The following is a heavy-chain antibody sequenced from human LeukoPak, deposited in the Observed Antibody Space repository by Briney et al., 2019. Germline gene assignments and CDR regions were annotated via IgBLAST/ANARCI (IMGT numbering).Heavy chain of an antibody. Sequence: ASVKVSCKASGYTFTSYGISWVRQAPGQGLEWMGWISAYNGNTNYAQKLQGRVTMTTDTSTSTAYMELRSLRSDDTAVYYCARSQHLQVRDYYYGMDVWGQGTTVTVSS. V-gene: IGHV1-18*01. D-gene: IGHD2-21*01. CDR1: GYTFTSYG. CDR3: ARSQHLQVRDYYYGMDV. J-gene: IGHJ6*02. CDR2: ISAYNGNT.